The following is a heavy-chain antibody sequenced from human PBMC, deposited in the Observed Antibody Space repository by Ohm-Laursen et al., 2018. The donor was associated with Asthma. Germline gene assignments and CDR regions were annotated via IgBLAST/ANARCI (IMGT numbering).Heavy chain of an antibody. V-gene: IGHV3-23*01. CDR1: GFTFSSYA. Sequence: SLRLSCSASGFTFSSYAMSWVRQAPGKGLEWVSAISGSGGSTYYADSVKGRFTISRDNSKNTLYLQMNSLRAEDTAVYYCARGMGYDFWSGYYTDYWGQGTLVTVSS. D-gene: IGHD3-3*01. CDR3: ARGMGYDFWSGYYTDY. CDR2: ISGSGGST. J-gene: IGHJ4*02.